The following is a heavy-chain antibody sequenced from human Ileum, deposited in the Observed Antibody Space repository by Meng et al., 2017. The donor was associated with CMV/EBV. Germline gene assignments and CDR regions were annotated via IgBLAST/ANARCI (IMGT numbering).Heavy chain of an antibody. CDR3: AREGGDYSNAFYYGMDV. D-gene: IGHD4-11*01. CDR2: IYSGGST. CDR1: GFTVSSNY. J-gene: IGHJ6*02. V-gene: IGHV3-66*02. Sequence: GESLKISCAASGFTVSSNYMSWVRQAPGKGLEWVSVIYSGGSTYYADSVKGRFTISRDNSKNTLYLQMNSLRAEDTAVYYCAREGGDYSNAFYYGMDVWGQGTTVTVSS.